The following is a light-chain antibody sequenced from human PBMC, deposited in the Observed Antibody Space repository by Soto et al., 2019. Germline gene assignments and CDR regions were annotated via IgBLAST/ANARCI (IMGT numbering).Light chain of an antibody. Sequence: QSALTQPRSVSGSPGQSVTISCTGTSSDVCGYNYVSWYQQHPGKAPKLMIYDVSERPSGVPDRFSGSKSGNTASLTISGLQAEDEADYYCCSYAGSFYVFGTGTKLTVL. V-gene: IGLV2-11*01. J-gene: IGLJ1*01. CDR2: DVS. CDR3: CSYAGSFYV. CDR1: SSDVCGYNY.